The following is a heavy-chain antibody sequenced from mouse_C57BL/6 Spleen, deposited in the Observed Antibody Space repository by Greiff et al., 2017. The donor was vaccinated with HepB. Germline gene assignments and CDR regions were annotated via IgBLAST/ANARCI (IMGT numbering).Heavy chain of an antibody. CDR3: ARGGLLYWYFDV. CDR2: IYPGSGNT. D-gene: IGHD2-3*01. Sequence: VKLQESGAELVRPGASVKLSCKASGYTFTDYYINWVKQRPGQGLEWIARIYPGSGNTYYNEKFKGKATLTAEKSSSTADMQLSSLTSEDSAVYFCARGGLLYWYFDVWGTGTTVTVSS. J-gene: IGHJ1*03. CDR1: GYTFTDYY. V-gene: IGHV1-76*01.